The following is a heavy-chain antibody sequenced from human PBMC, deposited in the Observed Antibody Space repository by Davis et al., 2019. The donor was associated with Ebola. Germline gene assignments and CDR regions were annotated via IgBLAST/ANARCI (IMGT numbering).Heavy chain of an antibody. J-gene: IGHJ4*02. CDR1: GFSFSSYW. CDR3: ARGDDNSGYYSYYFDY. D-gene: IGHD3-22*01. V-gene: IGHV3-74*01. CDR2: MNGYGST. Sequence: GESLKTPCAASGFSFSSYWMYCVRQAPGKGLVWVPRMNGYGSTGYADSVKGRFTISRDNAKNTMYLQMNSLRGEDTAVYYCARGDDNSGYYSYYFDYWGQGTLVTVSS.